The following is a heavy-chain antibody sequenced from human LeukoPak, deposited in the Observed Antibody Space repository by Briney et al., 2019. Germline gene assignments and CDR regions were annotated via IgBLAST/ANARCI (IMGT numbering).Heavy chain of an antibody. Sequence: GGSLRLSCAASGFTFSDYAMSWVRQAPGKGLEWVSGISSGGGSTFYADSVKGRFTISRDTSKMYLQMDILRAEDTALYYCAKVESSNWYYLDYWGRGTRVTVSS. V-gene: IGHV3-23*01. CDR3: AKVESSNWYYLDY. CDR2: ISSGGGST. J-gene: IGHJ4*02. CDR1: GFTFSDYA. D-gene: IGHD6-13*01.